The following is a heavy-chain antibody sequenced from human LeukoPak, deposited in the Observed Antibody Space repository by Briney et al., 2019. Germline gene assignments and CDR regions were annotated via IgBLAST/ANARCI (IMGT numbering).Heavy chain of an antibody. J-gene: IGHJ4*02. CDR2: IYYSGTT. V-gene: IGHV4-39*07. CDR3: ARGVVCSYSGSSQGD. D-gene: IGHD1-26*01. CDR1: GGSISISSYY. Sequence: SETLSLTCTVSGGSISISSYYWGWIRQPPGKGLEWIGSIYYSGTTYYNPSLKSRVTISVDTSKNQFSLKLSSVSAADTAVYYWARGVVCSYSGSSQGDWGQGTLVTVSS.